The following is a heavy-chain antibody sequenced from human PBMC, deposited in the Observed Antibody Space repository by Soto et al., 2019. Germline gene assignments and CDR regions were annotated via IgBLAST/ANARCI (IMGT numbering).Heavy chain of an antibody. D-gene: IGHD5-12*01. V-gene: IGHV4-34*01. CDR2: IKDGGRT. Sequence: QVQLQQWGAGLLKPSETLSLNCAVNGGSLCGYYWSWIRQPPGKGLEWIGEIKDGGRTNYSPSLKSRATTSSDTSNNQFSLRLYSGSAADTGVYYCARGQEGVVATHWDQGTLVTVSS. CDR1: GGSLCGYY. J-gene: IGHJ4*02. CDR3: ARGQEGVVATH.